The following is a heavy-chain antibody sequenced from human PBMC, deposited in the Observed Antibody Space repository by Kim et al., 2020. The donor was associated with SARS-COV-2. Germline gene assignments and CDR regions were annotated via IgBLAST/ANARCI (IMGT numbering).Heavy chain of an antibody. CDR1: GFTFTGHA. Sequence: GGSLRLSCTTSGFTFTGHAMSWVRQAPGKGLEWVSSIDGSDGTTYYVDSVRGRFTISRDDSNNTLYLQMSALRGDDTAVYYCMKGGWGWIWDHWGQGTLV. J-gene: IGHJ4*02. CDR2: IDGSDGTT. D-gene: IGHD2-21*01. CDR3: MKGGWGWIWDH. V-gene: IGHV3-23*01.